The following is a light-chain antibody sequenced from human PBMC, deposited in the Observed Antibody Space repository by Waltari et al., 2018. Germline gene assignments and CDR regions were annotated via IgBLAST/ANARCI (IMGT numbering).Light chain of an antibody. CDR1: QSISIY. CDR3: QKSSSTPPWT. Sequence: DIQMTQSPSSLSASLGDRVTITCRASQSISIYLNWYQQKPGKAPKLLIYAASSLQSGVPSRFSGSGSGTDFTLTISSLQPEDFATYYCQKSSSTPPWTFGQGTKVEIK. J-gene: IGKJ1*01. CDR2: AAS. V-gene: IGKV1-39*01.